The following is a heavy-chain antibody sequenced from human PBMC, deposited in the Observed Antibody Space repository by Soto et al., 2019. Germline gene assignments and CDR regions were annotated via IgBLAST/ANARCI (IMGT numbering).Heavy chain of an antibody. CDR3: ARSAYCSGGSCYPNWFDP. J-gene: IGHJ5*02. V-gene: IGHV1-69*01. CDR1: GGTFSSYA. D-gene: IGHD2-15*01. CDR2: IIPIFGTA. Sequence: QVQLVQSGAEVKKPGSSVKVSCKASGGTFSSYAISWVRQAPGQGREWMGGIIPIFGTANYAQKFQGRFTITADASTGTAYMELSSLRSEDTAVYYCARSAYCSGGSCYPNWFDPWGQGTLVTVSS.